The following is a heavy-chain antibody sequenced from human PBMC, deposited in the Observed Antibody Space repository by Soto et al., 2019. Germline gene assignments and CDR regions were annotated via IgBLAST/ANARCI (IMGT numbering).Heavy chain of an antibody. CDR2: MNPNSGNT. CDR3: ARGVRAAAAPGGYYYYMDV. V-gene: IGHV1-8*01. CDR1: GCTFTSYD. Sequence: GASVKVSCKASGCTFTSYDINWVRQATGQGLEWMGWMNPNSGNTGYAQKFQGRVTMTRNTSISTAYMELSSLRSEDTAVYYCARGVRAAAAPGGYYYYMDVWGKGTTVTVSS. D-gene: IGHD6-13*01. J-gene: IGHJ6*03.